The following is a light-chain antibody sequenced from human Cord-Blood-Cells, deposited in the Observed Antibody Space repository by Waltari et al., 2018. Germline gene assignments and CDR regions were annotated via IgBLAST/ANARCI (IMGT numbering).Light chain of an antibody. CDR1: QRIISY. Sequence: DIQMTQSPSSLSASVGDRVTITCRASQRIISYLNWYKQKPGKAPKFLIYAASSLQSGVPSRFSGSGSGTDFTRTISSLQPEDFATYYCQQSYSTPYSFGEGTKLEIK. CDR2: AAS. V-gene: IGKV1-39*01. J-gene: IGKJ2*03. CDR3: QQSYSTPYS.